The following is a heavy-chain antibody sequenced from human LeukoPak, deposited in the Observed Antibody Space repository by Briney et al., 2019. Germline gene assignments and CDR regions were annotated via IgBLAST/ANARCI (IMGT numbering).Heavy chain of an antibody. CDR1: GLTFSTYG. D-gene: IGHD3-22*01. Sequence: GGSLRLSCAASGLTFSTYGMHWVRQAPGKGLERVAFISYDGSNKYYADSMKGRFTISRDNSKNTLFLQMNSLSVEDTAVYYCAKSPQNYYDTSGEVDYWGQGTLVTVSS. CDR2: ISYDGSNK. V-gene: IGHV3-30*02. CDR3: AKSPQNYYDTSGEVDY. J-gene: IGHJ4*02.